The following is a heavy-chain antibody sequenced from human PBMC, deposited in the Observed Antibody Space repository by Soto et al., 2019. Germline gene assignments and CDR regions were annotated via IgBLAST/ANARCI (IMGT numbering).Heavy chain of an antibody. CDR3: ARDFHSSGPAGADYYYGMDV. CDR1: GFTFSSYA. V-gene: IGHV3-30-3*01. CDR2: ISYDGSNK. J-gene: IGHJ6*02. D-gene: IGHD6-19*01. Sequence: QVQLVESVGGVVQPGRSLRLSCAASGFTFSSYAMHWVRQAPGKGLEWVAVISYDGSNKYYADSVKGRFTIPRDNSKNTLYLQMNSLRAEDTAVYYCARDFHSSGPAGADYYYGMDVWGQGTTVTVSS.